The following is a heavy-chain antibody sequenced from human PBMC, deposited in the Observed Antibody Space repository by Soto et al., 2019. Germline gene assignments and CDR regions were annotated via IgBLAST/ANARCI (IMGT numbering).Heavy chain of an antibody. CDR1: GHTFTRYY. Sequence: ASVKVSCKASGHTFTRYYMHWVRQAPGQGLEWMGIINPSGGSTSYAQKFQGRVTLTRDTSTSTVYMELSSLKSEDTAVYYCARGQDGSGSYYFNWFDPWGQGTLVTVSS. CDR2: INPSGGST. CDR3: ARGQDGSGSYYFNWFDP. J-gene: IGHJ5*02. V-gene: IGHV1-46*01. D-gene: IGHD3-10*01.